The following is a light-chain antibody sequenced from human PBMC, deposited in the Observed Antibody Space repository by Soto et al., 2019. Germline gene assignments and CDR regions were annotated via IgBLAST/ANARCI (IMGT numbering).Light chain of an antibody. V-gene: IGLV2-14*01. Sequence: QSALTQPASVSGSPGQSITISCTGTSIDVDDYNYVSWYQQRPGQAPKLMIYEVNNRPSGVSNRFSGSKSGNTASLTISGLQAEDEADYYCSPYSSSKPRFGGGTKLTVL. CDR1: SIDVDDYNY. J-gene: IGLJ3*02. CDR2: EVN. CDR3: SPYSSSKPR.